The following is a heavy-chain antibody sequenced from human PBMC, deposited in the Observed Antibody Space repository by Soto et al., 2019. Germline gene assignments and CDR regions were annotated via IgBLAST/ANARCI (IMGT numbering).Heavy chain of an antibody. CDR1: RFTISSYG. CDR3: AKDCAVDTAMVKDYFDY. D-gene: IGHD5-18*01. V-gene: IGHV3-23*01. Sequence: GSMSVSWRASRFTISSYGMSWIRKAPRKGLEWVSAISGSGGSTYYADSVKGRFTISRDNSKNTLYLQMNSLRAEDTAVYYCAKDCAVDTAMVKDYFDYWGQGTLVTVSS. CDR2: ISGSGGST. J-gene: IGHJ4*02.